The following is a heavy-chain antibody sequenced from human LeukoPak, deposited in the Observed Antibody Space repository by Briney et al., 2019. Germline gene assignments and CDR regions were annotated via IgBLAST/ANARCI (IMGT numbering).Heavy chain of an antibody. V-gene: IGHV3-66*01. D-gene: IGHD6-13*01. CDR1: GFTVSSIY. Sequence: PGGSLRLSCAASGFTVSSIYMSWVRQAPRQGLGWVSVIYSGCSTYYADSVTGRFTISRDNSKNTLYLQMNSLRAEDTAVYYCASGSSGSWYGSLAYWGQGTLVTVSS. J-gene: IGHJ4*02. CDR2: IYSGCST. CDR3: ASGSSGSWYGSLAY.